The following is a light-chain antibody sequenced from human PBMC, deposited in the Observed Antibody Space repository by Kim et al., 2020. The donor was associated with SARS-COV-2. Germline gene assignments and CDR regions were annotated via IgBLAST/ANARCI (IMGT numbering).Light chain of an antibody. Sequence: DIQMTQSPSSLSASVGDRVTITCRASQDIRNDLGWYQQNPGRTPKRLIYGASSLQSGVPSRFSGSGSGTEFTLTISSLQPEDFATYFCLQHNSYPVTLGQRTRLEIK. J-gene: IGKJ5*01. V-gene: IGKV1-17*01. CDR2: GAS. CDR1: QDIRND. CDR3: LQHNSYPVT.